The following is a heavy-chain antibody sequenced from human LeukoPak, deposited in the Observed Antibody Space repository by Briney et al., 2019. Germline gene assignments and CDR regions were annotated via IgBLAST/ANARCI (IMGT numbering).Heavy chain of an antibody. D-gene: IGHD1-26*01. CDR3: ARVVGGSFTKPPRPGIFDY. CDR2: ISSSSSYI. Sequence: GGSLRLSCAASGFTFSSYSMNWVRQAPGKGLEWVSSISSSSSYIYYADSVKGRFTISRDNAKNSLYLQMNSLRAEDTAAYYCARVVGGSFTKPPRPGIFDYWGQGTLVTVSS. J-gene: IGHJ4*02. V-gene: IGHV3-21*01. CDR1: GFTFSSYS.